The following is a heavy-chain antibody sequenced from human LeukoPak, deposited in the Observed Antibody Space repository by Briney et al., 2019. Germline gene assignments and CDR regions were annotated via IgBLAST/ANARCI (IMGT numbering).Heavy chain of an antibody. CDR3: ARDVLRYFDSPFDP. CDR1: GGTFSSYA. V-gene: IGHV1-69*06. Sequence: GASVKVSCKASGGTFSSYAISWVRQAPGQGLEWMGGIIPIFGTANYAQQFQGRVTITADKSTSTAYMELSSLRSEDTAVYYCARDVLRYFDSPFDPWGQGTLVTVSS. J-gene: IGHJ5*02. CDR2: IIPIFGTA. D-gene: IGHD3-9*01.